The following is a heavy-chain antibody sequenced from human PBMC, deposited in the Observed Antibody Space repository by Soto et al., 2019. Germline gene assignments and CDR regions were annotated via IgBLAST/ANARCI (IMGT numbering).Heavy chain of an antibody. J-gene: IGHJ5*02. D-gene: IGHD6-13*01. CDR2: IYYSGST. CDR1: GGSISSYY. V-gene: IGHV4-59*08. CDR3: ARRSSSGITNWFDP. Sequence: SETLSLTCTVSGGSISSYYWSWIRQPPGKGLEWIGYIYYSGSTNYNPSLKSRVTISVDTSKNQFSLKLSSVTAAVTAVYYCARRSSSGITNWFDPWGQGTLVTVSS.